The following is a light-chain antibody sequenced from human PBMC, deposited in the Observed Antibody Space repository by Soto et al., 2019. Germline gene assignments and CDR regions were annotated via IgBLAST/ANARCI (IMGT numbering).Light chain of an antibody. CDR2: LEGSGSY. J-gene: IGLJ2*01. CDR1: SGHSTYI. Sequence: QSVLTQASSASASLGSSVKLTCTLSSGHSTYIIAWHQQQPGKAPRYLMKLEGSGSYNKGSGVPGRFSGSSSGADRYLTISNLQSEDEADYYCEAWDSNTRVFGGGTKVTVL. CDR3: EAWDSNTRV. V-gene: IGLV4-60*03.